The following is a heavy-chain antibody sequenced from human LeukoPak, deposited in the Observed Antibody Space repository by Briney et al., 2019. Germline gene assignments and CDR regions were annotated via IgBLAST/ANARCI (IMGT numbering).Heavy chain of an antibody. J-gene: IGHJ6*03. D-gene: IGHD2/OR15-2a*01. CDR1: GGTFSSYA. Sequence: ASVKVSCKASGGTFSSYAISWVRQAPGQGLEWMGGIIPIFGTANYAQKFQGRVTITTDESTSTAYMEPSSLRSEDTAVYYCARDWIGRGLKQYLPHSYYYYYMDVWGKGTTVTVSS. CDR3: ARDWIGRGLKQYLPHSYYYYYMDV. V-gene: IGHV1-69*05. CDR2: IIPIFGTA.